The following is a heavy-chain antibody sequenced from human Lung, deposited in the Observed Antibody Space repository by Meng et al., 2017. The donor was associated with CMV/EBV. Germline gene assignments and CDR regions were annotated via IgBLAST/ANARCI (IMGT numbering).Heavy chain of an antibody. Sequence: ASVXVSXKAFGYTFTDYYIHWVRQAPGQGLEWMGWINPNSGVTNYAQKFQGRVSMTRDMSISAAYMELSGLRSDDTAAFYCAREARGNSGFYYFFDYLGQGXLVTVSS. D-gene: IGHD3-22*01. J-gene: IGHJ4*02. V-gene: IGHV1-2*02. CDR3: AREARGNSGFYYFFDY. CDR2: INPNSGVT. CDR1: GYTFTDYY.